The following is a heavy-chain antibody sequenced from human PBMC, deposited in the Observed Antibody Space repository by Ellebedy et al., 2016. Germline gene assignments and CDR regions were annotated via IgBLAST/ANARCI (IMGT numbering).Heavy chain of an antibody. Sequence: GGSLRLXCAASGFTVSSYYMSWVRQAPGKGLEWVSVIYSGGSTYHADSLKGRFTISRDNSKNTLYLQMNSLRAEDTAVYYCARDVGGGGAFDIWGQGTMVTVSS. CDR3: ARDVGGGGAFDI. CDR1: GFTVSSYY. CDR2: IYSGGST. V-gene: IGHV3-53*01. J-gene: IGHJ3*02. D-gene: IGHD1-26*01.